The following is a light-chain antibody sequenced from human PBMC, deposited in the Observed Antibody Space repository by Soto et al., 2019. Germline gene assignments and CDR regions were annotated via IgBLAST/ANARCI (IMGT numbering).Light chain of an antibody. J-gene: IGLJ2*01. Sequence: QSVLTQPASVSGSPGQSITISCTGTSSDVGGYNYVSWYQQHPGKAPKLMIYDVSNRPSGVSNGFSGSKSGNTASLTISGLQAEDEADYSCSSYTSSSTSVVFGGRTKLTVL. CDR1: SSDVGGYNY. V-gene: IGLV2-14*01. CDR2: DVS. CDR3: SSYTSSSTSVV.